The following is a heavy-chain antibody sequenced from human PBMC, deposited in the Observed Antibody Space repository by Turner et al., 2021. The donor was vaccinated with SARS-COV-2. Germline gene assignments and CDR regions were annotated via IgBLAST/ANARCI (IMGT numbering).Heavy chain of an antibody. CDR2: IVANTDKT. V-gene: IGHV3-23*01. J-gene: IGHJ6*02. CDR1: GFTFRSHG. D-gene: IGHD3-10*01. CDR3: AKDRSWIGFDV. Sequence: EVQLLESGGGLVQPGGSLRLSCAASGFTFRSHGMKWVRQAPGRGLEWVSGIVANTDKTYYGDSVRGRFTISRDNSKDTLYLQMNSLRVEDTAIYYCAKDRSWIGFDVWGQGTTVTVSS.